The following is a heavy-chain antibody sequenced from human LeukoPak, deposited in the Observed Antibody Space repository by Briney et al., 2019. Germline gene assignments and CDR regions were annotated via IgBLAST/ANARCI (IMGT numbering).Heavy chain of an antibody. Sequence: PSETLSLTCTVSGGSISSYYWSWIRQPPGKGLEWIGYIYHSGSTNYNPSLKSRVTISVDTSKNQFSLKLSSVTAADTAVYYCARQTKWVLDYWGQGTLVTVSS. D-gene: IGHD1-26*01. V-gene: IGHV4-59*01. CDR2: IYHSGST. CDR3: ARQTKWVLDY. CDR1: GGSISSYY. J-gene: IGHJ4*02.